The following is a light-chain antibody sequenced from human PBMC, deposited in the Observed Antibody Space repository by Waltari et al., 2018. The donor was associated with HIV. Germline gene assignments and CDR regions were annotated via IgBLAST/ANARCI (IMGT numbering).Light chain of an antibody. CDR3: DSRDTDGILHV. CDR1: SLRRYS. Sequence: SSELTQDPAVSVALGQTVMITCQGDSLRRYSANWYRQKPGQAPILVLYGENNWPYGIPDQFSGSSSGDTATLTITGAQAEDEADYYCDSRDTDGILHVFGTGTTVTVL. CDR2: GEN. V-gene: IGLV3-19*01. J-gene: IGLJ1*01.